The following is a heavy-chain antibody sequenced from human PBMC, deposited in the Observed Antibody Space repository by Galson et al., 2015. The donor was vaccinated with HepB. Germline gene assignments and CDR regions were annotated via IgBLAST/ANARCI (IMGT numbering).Heavy chain of an antibody. Sequence: SLRLSCAASGFTFSDYYMSWIRQAPGKGLEWVSYISSSSSYTNYADSVKGRFTISRDDAKNSLYLHMNSLRAEDTAVYYCARLYSIQPGDGLWYFDLWGRGTLVTVSS. J-gene: IGHJ2*01. CDR1: GFTFSDYY. D-gene: IGHD7-27*01. CDR3: ARLYSIQPGDGLWYFDL. CDR2: ISSSSSYT. V-gene: IGHV3-11*06.